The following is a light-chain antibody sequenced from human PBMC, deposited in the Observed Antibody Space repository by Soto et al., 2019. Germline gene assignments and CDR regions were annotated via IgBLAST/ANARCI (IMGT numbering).Light chain of an antibody. CDR3: QQLYTLPFT. CDR2: EAS. V-gene: IGKV1D-12*01. Sequence: IQMTQSPSFVSASVGDRVTITCRPGQRINNYLAWYQQKPGTAPKLLIYEASTLQSGVPSRFSGSGSGTEFTLTISGLLPEDFAAYHCQQLYTLPFTFGQGTRLEIK. J-gene: IGKJ5*01. CDR1: QRINNY.